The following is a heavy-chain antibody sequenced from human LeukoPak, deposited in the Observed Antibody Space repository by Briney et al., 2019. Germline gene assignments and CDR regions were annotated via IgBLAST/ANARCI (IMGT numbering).Heavy chain of an antibody. CDR1: GFTFSSYA. CDR2: ISYDGSNK. CDR3: ARKDYFDY. V-gene: IGHV3-30*04. Sequence: GGSLRLSCAASGFTFSSYAMHWVRQAPGKGLEWVAVISYDGSNKYYADSVKGRFTISRDNAKNSLYLQMNSLRAEDTAVYYCARKDYFDYWGQGTLVTVSS. J-gene: IGHJ4*02.